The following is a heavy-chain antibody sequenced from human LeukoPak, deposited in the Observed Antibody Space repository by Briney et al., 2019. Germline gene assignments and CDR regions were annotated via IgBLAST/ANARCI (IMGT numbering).Heavy chain of an antibody. Sequence: GASVKVSCKASGYTLTSYGISWVRQAPGQGLELTGCSSVYSGNTTYAQKLQRRVTLTTDTSTSTAYMELGSLRSADTAVYYCARDADGVIDYWGQGTLVTVSS. J-gene: IGHJ4*02. CDR2: SSVYSGNT. D-gene: IGHD3-10*01. V-gene: IGHV1-18*01. CDR1: GYTLTSYG. CDR3: ARDADGVIDY.